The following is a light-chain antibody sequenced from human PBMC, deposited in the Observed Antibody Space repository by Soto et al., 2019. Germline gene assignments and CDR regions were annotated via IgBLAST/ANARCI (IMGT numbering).Light chain of an antibody. Sequence: QSVLTQPPSASGTPGQRDTIPCSGSSSNIGGNYVFWYQHLPGTAPKLLIYRNNQRPSGVPDRFSGSKSGTSASLAISGLRSEDEADYYCATWDASLSGNVVFGGGTQLTVL. J-gene: IGLJ7*01. CDR2: RNN. V-gene: IGLV1-47*01. CDR3: ATWDASLSGNVV. CDR1: SSNIGGNY.